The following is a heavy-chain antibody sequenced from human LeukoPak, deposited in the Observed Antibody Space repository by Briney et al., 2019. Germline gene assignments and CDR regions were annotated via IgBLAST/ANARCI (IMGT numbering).Heavy chain of an antibody. CDR1: GFTFSTNY. CDR2: IYTGGTT. D-gene: IGHD3-10*01. CDR3: TKLKGWYGEGYCDH. Sequence: GGSLRLSCAASGFTFSTNYMSWVRHPAGKGLEWVSVIYTGGTTFYSDSVKGGVTISRDKCKKTMYLQMKSLRADDTAVYYCTKLKGWYGEGYCDHWGQGTLVTVSS. J-gene: IGHJ4*02. V-gene: IGHV3-53*01.